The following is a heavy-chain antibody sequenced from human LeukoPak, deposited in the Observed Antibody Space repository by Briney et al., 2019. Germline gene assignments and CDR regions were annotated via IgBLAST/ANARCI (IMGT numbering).Heavy chain of an antibody. Sequence: GGSLRLSCAASGFTFSSYAMSWVRQAPGKGLEWVSAISGSGGSTYYADSVKGRFTISRDNSKNTLYLQMNSLRAEDTAVYYCAKVTLDIVVVPAAMRGLYYFDYWGQGTLVTVSS. CDR2: ISGSGGST. V-gene: IGHV3-23*01. CDR3: AKVTLDIVVVPAAMRGLYYFDY. J-gene: IGHJ4*02. D-gene: IGHD2-2*01. CDR1: GFTFSSYA.